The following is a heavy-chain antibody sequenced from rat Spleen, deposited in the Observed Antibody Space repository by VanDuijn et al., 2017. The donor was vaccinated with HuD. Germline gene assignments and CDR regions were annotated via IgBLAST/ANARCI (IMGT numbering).Heavy chain of an antibody. J-gene: IGHJ2*01. CDR2: ITNAAGKV. Sequence: EVKLVESGGGLVQPGRSLKLSCAASGLSFSNYDMAWIRQAPGKGLEWVASITNAAGKVYYPDSVKGRFTISRDTAQNILYLQMNSLQSEDTATYYCARADIAAISADGIWGQGVMVTVSS. V-gene: IGHV5-25*01. CDR3: ARADIAAISADGI. CDR1: GLSFSNYD. D-gene: IGHD1-2*01.